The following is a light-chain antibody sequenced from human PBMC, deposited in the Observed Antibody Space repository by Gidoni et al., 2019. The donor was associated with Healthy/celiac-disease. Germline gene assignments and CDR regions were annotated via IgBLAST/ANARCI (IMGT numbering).Light chain of an antibody. CDR3: QQRSNLPWT. Sequence: EIVLTQSPATLSLSPGERATLSCRASPSVSSYLAWYQQKPGQAPRLLIYDASNRATGIPARFSGSGSGTDFTLTISSLEPEDFAVYYCQQRSNLPWTFGQGTKVEI. V-gene: IGKV3-11*01. CDR2: DAS. J-gene: IGKJ1*01. CDR1: PSVSSY.